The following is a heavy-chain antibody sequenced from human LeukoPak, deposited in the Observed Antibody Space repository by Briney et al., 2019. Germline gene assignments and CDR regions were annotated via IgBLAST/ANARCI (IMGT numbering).Heavy chain of an antibody. CDR2: ISSSSSYI. J-gene: IGHJ4*02. CDR3: ASKRSWGGIDY. D-gene: IGHD3-16*01. V-gene: IGHV3-21*01. CDR1: GFTFSSYS. Sequence: GGSLRLSCAASGFTFSSYSMNWVRQAPGKGLEWVSSISSSSSYIYYADSVKGRFTISRDNAKNSLYLQMNSLRAEDTAVYYCASKRSWGGIDYWGQGTLVTVSS.